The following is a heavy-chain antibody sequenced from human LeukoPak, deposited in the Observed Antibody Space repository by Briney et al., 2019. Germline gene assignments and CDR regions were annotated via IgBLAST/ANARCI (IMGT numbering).Heavy chain of an antibody. CDR3: ARVVVRGVMCIGY. J-gene: IGHJ4*02. V-gene: IGHV1-18*01. Sequence: GASVKVSCKASGYTFTSYGISWVRQAPGQGLEWMGWISAYNGNTSYAQKLQGRVTMTTDTSTSTAYMELSSLRFEDTAVYYCARVVVRGVMCIGYWGQGTLVTVSS. CDR2: ISAYNGNT. D-gene: IGHD3-10*01. CDR1: GYTFTSYG.